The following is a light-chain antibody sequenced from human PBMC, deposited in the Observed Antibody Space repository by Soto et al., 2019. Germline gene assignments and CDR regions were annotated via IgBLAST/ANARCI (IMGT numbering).Light chain of an antibody. J-gene: IGKJ2*01. CDR1: QSVSSN. CDR3: HQYNNWPPYT. CDR2: GAS. V-gene: IGKV3-15*01. Sequence: EIVMTQSPATLSVSPGERATLSCRASQSVSSNLAWYQQKPGQAPRLLIYGASTRATGIPARFSGSGSGTDCTRPLSSLQSEDCAVYYCHQYNNWPPYTFGQGTKLEIK.